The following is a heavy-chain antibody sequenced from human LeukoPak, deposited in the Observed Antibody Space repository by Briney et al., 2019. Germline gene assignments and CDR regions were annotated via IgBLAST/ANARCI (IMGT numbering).Heavy chain of an antibody. V-gene: IGHV3-30*02. D-gene: IGHD5-24*01. CDR1: GFTFSSYG. Sequence: GGSLRLSCAASGFTFSSYGMHWVRQAPGKGLEWVAFIRYDGSNKYYADSVKGRFTISRDNSKNTLYLQMNSLRAEDTAVYYCARDDSDGYNYGYWGQGTLVTVSS. CDR3: ARDDSDGYNYGY. J-gene: IGHJ4*02. CDR2: IRYDGSNK.